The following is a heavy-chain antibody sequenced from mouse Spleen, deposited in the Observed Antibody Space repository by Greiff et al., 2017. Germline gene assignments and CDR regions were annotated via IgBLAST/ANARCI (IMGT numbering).Heavy chain of an antibody. Sequence: EVKLQESGAELVRPGASVKLSCTASGFNIKDDYMHWVKQRPEQGLEWIGWIDPENGDTEYASKFQGKATITADTSSNTAYLQLSSLTSEDTAVYYCARFYGSSYGYAMDYWGQGTSVTVSS. CDR1: GFNIKDDY. V-gene: IGHV14-4*01. J-gene: IGHJ4*01. D-gene: IGHD1-1*01. CDR2: IDPENGDT. CDR3: ARFYGSSYGYAMDY.